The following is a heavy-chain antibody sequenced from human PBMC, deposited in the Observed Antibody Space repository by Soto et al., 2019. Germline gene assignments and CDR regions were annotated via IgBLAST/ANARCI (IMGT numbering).Heavy chain of an antibody. V-gene: IGHV3-48*02. CDR3: ARDSSGRQYYGMDV. CDR1: GFIFSDYS. J-gene: IGHJ6*02. Sequence: GGSLRLSCTPSGFIFSDYSMNWVRQAPGKGLEWISYITTTSSTMYYADSVKGRFTISRDNANNSLYLQMNSLRDEDTAVYYFARDSSGRQYYGMDVWGQGTTVTVSS. D-gene: IGHD3-22*01. CDR2: ITTTSSTM.